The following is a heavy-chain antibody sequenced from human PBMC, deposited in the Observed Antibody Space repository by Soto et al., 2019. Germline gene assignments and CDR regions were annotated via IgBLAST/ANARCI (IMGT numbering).Heavy chain of an antibody. V-gene: IGHV3-15*01. CDR3: TTEEVVGATVDY. CDR2: IKSKTDGGTT. CDR1: GFTFSNAW. Sequence: GGSLRLSCAASGFTFSNAWMSWVRQAPGKGLEWVGRIKSKTDGGTTDYAAPVKGRFTISRDDSKNTLYLQMKSLKTEDTAVYYCTTEEVVGATVDYWGQGTLVTVSS. D-gene: IGHD1-26*01. J-gene: IGHJ4*02.